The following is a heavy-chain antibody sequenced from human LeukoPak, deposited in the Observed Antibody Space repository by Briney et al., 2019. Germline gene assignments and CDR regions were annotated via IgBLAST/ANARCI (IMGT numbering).Heavy chain of an antibody. CDR1: GFTFSSYA. J-gene: IGHJ4*02. CDR2: ISGSGGST. V-gene: IGHV3-23*01. D-gene: IGHD6-19*01. Sequence: SGGSLRLSCAASGFTFSSYAMSWVRQAPGKGLEWVSAISGSGGSTYYADSVKGRFTISRDNSKNTLYLQMNSLRAEDTAVYYCAKGMDSCGWLFDYWGQGTLVTVSS. CDR3: AKGMDSCGWLFDY.